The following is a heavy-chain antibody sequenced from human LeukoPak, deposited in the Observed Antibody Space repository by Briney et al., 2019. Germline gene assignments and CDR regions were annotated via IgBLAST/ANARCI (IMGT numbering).Heavy chain of an antibody. Sequence: PGGSLRLSCVASGFTFSDYTMHWVRQAPGKGLEYVSAISSYGDNTYYANSAKDRFTISRDNSKNTLYLQMGSLRADDMAVYYCARATNSYGGNSDYWGQGTLVTVSS. J-gene: IGHJ4*02. CDR2: ISSYGDNT. D-gene: IGHD4-23*01. CDR3: ARATNSYGGNSDY. V-gene: IGHV3-64*01. CDR1: GFTFSDYT.